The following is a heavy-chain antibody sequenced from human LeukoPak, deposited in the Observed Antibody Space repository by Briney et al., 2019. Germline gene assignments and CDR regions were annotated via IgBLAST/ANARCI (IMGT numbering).Heavy chain of an antibody. Sequence: GGPLRLSCVGSGFTFRNYWMSWVRQAPGKGLEWVAKIKQDGSEKYYVDSVKGRLTISRDNAKKSLYLQMNSLRAEDTALYFCAREGAYEDDFDYWGQGTLVTVSS. CDR2: IKQDGSEK. V-gene: IGHV3-7*01. CDR3: AREGAYEDDFDY. CDR1: GFTFRNYW. J-gene: IGHJ4*02. D-gene: IGHD3-3*01.